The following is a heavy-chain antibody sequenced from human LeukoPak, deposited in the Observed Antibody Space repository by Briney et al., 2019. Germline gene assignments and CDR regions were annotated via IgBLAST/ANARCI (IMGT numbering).Heavy chain of an antibody. D-gene: IGHD1-1*01. J-gene: IGHJ6*02. CDR2: LYSGGSA. CDR1: GFIVSSNY. V-gene: IGHV3-53*01. CDR3: ARDSETETGGYYYGMDV. Sequence: PGGSLRLSCAASGFIVSSNYMNWVRQAPGKGLEWIAVLYSGGSAYYADSVKGRFTISRDNSKNTLYLQIYSLRAEDTAIYYCARDSETETGGYYYGMDVWGQGTTVTVSS.